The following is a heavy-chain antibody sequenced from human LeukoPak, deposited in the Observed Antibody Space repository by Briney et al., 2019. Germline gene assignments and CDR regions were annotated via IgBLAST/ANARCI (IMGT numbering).Heavy chain of an antibody. CDR3: EKTTTGYSSGRNPAWPVDY. CDR2: IFGSGGSA. Sequence: GGSLRLSCTASGFTFSSYAMYWVRQAPGKGLEWVSGIFGSGGSAHYADSVKGRFTISRDNSQNTVYLQMNSLRVEDTAVYYCEKTTTGYSSGRNPAWPVDYWGQGTLVTVSS. CDR1: GFTFSSYA. V-gene: IGHV3-23*01. D-gene: IGHD6-19*01. J-gene: IGHJ4*02.